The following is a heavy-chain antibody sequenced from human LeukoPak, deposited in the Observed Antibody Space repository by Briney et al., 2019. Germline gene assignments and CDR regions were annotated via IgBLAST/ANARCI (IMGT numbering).Heavy chain of an antibody. J-gene: IGHJ5*02. Sequence: GGSLRLSCAASGFTFSSYSMNWVRQAPGKGLEWVSSISSSSSYIYYADSVKGRFTISRDNAKSSLYLQMNSLRAEDTAVYYCAKDIVLMVYADNWFDPWGQGTLVTVSS. CDR1: GFTFSSYS. CDR3: AKDIVLMVYADNWFDP. CDR2: ISSSSSYI. D-gene: IGHD2-8*01. V-gene: IGHV3-21*04.